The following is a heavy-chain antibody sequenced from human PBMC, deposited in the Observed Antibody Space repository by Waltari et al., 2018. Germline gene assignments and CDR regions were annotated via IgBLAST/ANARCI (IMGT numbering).Heavy chain of an antibody. CDR2: LHYGGSS. V-gene: IGHV4-39*01. D-gene: IGHD1-7*01. CDR3: ATLPIPLELWYFDL. Sequence: QLQLQESGPGLVNPSETLSLTCTVSGVSISTSRHYWGWIRQPPGKGLDWIGSLHYGGSSYFNPSLKSRVTISVDTSKNQFSLKLTSVTAADTAVYYCATLPIPLELWYFDLWGRGTLVTVSS. J-gene: IGHJ2*01. CDR1: GVSISTSRHY.